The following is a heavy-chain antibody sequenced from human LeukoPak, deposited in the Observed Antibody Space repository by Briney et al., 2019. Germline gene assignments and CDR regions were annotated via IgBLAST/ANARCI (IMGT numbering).Heavy chain of an antibody. Sequence: GASVKVSCKASGYTFTGYYMHWVRQAPGQGLEWMGWINPNSGGTNYAQKFQGRVTMTRDTSISTAYMELSRLRSDDTAVYYCAREGYGGNAPLSYWGQGTLVTVSS. CDR3: AREGYGGNAPLSY. CDR1: GYTFTGYY. CDR2: INPNSGGT. V-gene: IGHV1-2*02. J-gene: IGHJ4*02. D-gene: IGHD4-23*01.